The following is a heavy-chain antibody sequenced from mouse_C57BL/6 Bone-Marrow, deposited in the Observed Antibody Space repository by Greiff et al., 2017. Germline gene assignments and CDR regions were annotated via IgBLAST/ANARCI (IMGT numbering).Heavy chain of an antibody. CDR2: IDPSDSYT. Sequence: VKLQQPGAELVKPGASVKLSCKASGYTFTSYWMQWVKQRPGQGLEWIGEIDPSDSYTNYNQKFKGKATLTVDTSSSTAYMQLSSLTSEDSAVYYCAFFYYGGLWGQGTTLTVSS. D-gene: IGHD1-1*01. CDR1: GYTFTSYW. J-gene: IGHJ2*01. CDR3: AFFYYGGL. V-gene: IGHV1-50*01.